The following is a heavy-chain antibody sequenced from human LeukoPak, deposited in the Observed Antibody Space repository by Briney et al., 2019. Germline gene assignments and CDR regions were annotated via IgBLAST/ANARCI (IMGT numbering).Heavy chain of an antibody. V-gene: IGHV4-4*07. J-gene: IGHJ4*02. CDR3: AGEGHYYDSTGYYYGGEDY. D-gene: IGHD3-22*01. Sequence: PSETLSLTCTVSGGSITTYYWSWIRQPAGKGLEWIGRIYTWGSTNYNPSLKSRVTMSVATSKNQFSLKLSSVTAADTAVYYCAGEGHYYDSTGYYYGGEDYWGQGTLVTVSS. CDR1: GGSITTYY. CDR2: IYTWGST.